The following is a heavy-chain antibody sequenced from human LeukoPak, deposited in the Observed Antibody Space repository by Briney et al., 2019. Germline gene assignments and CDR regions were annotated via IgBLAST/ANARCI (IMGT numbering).Heavy chain of an antibody. V-gene: IGHV4-39*07. D-gene: IGHD3-22*01. CDR3: ARDRYYYDSSGYYSAFDT. CDR2: LYYTGST. CDR1: GGSISSYY. J-gene: IGHJ3*02. Sequence: SETLSLTCTVSGGSISSYYWSWIRQPPGKGLEWIGSLYYTGSTSYNPSLKSRVTISLDTSKNQFSLRLRSVTAADTAVYYCARDRYYYDSSGYYSAFDTWGQGTMVTVSS.